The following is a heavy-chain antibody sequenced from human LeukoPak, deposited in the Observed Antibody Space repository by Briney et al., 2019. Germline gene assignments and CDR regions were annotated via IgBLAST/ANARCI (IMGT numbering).Heavy chain of an antibody. J-gene: IGHJ5*02. Sequence: GGSLRLSCAASGFTFSSYSMNWVGQAPGKGLEWISYISSSSSTISSADSVKGRFTISRDNAKNSLYLQMNSLRDEDTAVYYCARRGYGSSGYTNWFDPWGQGTLVTVSS. D-gene: IGHD3-22*01. CDR2: ISSSSSTI. CDR3: ARRGYGSSGYTNWFDP. V-gene: IGHV3-48*02. CDR1: GFTFSSYS.